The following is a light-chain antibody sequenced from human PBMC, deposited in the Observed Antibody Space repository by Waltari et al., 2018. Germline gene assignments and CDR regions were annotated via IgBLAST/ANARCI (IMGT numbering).Light chain of an antibody. CDR2: DAS. J-gene: IGKJ5*01. V-gene: IGKV3-11*01. Sequence: EIVLTQYPATLSLFPGERATLSCRASQRGSSHLAWYQQKPGKSPRLHIYDASNRATGIPVSFSGSGAGTDFALTISSLEPKDFSVYCCQQRRNGPLTVGQGTRLEIK. CDR1: QRGSSH. CDR3: QQRRNGPLT.